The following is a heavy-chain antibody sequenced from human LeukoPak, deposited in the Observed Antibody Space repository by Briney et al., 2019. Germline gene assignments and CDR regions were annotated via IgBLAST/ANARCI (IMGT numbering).Heavy chain of an antibody. J-gene: IGHJ6*03. CDR2: IGYRGGSI. D-gene: IGHD1-26*01. V-gene: IGHV3-23*01. CDR1: GFTVSSNY. CDR3: AKSWGSTRPYYNYMDV. Sequence: GGSLRLSCAASGFTVSSNYMSWVRQGPGKGLEWVSIIGYRGGSIYYAYSVKGRFTISRDNSKNTLSLQMNGLRPEDTAVYYCAKSWGSTRPYYNYMDVWGKGTTVTVSS.